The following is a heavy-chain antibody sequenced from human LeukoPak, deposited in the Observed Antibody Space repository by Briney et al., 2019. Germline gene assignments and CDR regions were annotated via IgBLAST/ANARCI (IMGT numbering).Heavy chain of an antibody. J-gene: IGHJ4*02. CDR2: ISTYNGNT. D-gene: IGHD3-22*01. Sequence: ASVKVSCKASGYTFTSYGITWVRQAPGQGLEWMGWISTYNGNTNNAQKLQGRVTMTTDTSTSTAYMELRSLRSDDTAGYYCARVYKYYDTSGYYLGNYFDYWGRGTLVTVSS. V-gene: IGHV1-18*01. CDR3: ARVYKYYDTSGYYLGNYFDY. CDR1: GYTFTSYG.